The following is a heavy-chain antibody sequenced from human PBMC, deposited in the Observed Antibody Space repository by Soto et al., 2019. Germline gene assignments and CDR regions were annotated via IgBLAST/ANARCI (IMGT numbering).Heavy chain of an antibody. Sequence: GGSLRLSCAASGFTVSSNYMSWVRQAPGKGLEWVAVITYNGNEYYTDSVRGRFTISRDSSRTTVYLQMNSLRPGDTALYYCARELMPAAGSGDFYAMDVWGQGTTVTVSS. CDR3: ARELMPAAGSGDFYAMDV. J-gene: IGHJ6*02. CDR1: GFTVSSNY. D-gene: IGHD6-13*01. CDR2: ITYNGNE. V-gene: IGHV3-66*03.